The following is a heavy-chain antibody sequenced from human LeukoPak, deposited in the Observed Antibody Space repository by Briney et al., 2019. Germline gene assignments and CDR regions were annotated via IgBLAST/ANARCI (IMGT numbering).Heavy chain of an antibody. CDR3: VRSPRDRLGSRDAFDI. D-gene: IGHD1-26*01. V-gene: IGHV4-61*01. J-gene: IGHJ3*02. CDR1: GGSISSGSYY. Sequence: SQTLSLTCTVSGGSISSGSYYWSWIRQPPGKGLEWIGYIYYSGSTNYNPSLKSRVTISVDTSKNQFSLKLSSVTAADTAVYYCVRSPRDRLGSRDAFDIWGQGTMVTVSS. CDR2: IYYSGST.